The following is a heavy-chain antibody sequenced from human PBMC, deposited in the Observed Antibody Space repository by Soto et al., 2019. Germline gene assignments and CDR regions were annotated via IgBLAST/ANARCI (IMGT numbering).Heavy chain of an antibody. Sequence: TLSLTCAVYGGSFSGYYWSWIRQPPGKGLEWIGEINHSGSTNYNPSLKSRVTISVDTSKNQFSLKLSSVTAADTAVYYCAKRRERYYDFWSARAPSWFDPWGQGTLVTVSS. CDR3: AKRRERYYDFWSARAPSWFDP. D-gene: IGHD3-3*01. CDR2: INHSGST. CDR1: GGSFSGYY. V-gene: IGHV4-34*01. J-gene: IGHJ5*02.